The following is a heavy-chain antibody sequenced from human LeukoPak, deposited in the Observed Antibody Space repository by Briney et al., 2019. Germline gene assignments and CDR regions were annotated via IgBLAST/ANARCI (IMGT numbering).Heavy chain of an antibody. CDR3: AKPSVRYGYDVNSDY. J-gene: IGHJ4*02. V-gene: IGHV3-30*18. CDR2: ISYDGSNK. D-gene: IGHD5-18*01. CDR1: GFTFSSYG. Sequence: GGSLRLSCAASGFTFSSYGMHWVRQAPGKGLEGVAVISYDGSNKYYADSVKGRFTIYRDNSKNTLYLQMNSLRAEDTAVYYCAKPSVRYGYDVNSDYWGQGTLVTVSS.